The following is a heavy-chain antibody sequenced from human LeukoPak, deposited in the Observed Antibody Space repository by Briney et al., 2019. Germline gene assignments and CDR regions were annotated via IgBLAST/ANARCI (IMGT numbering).Heavy chain of an antibody. J-gene: IGHJ4*02. V-gene: IGHV4-59*01. CDR1: GGFISSYY. CDR3: ARGACGGDCYLV. D-gene: IGHD2-21*02. Sequence: SETLSLTCTVSGGFISSYYWSWIRQPPGKGLEWIGYIYYSGSTKYNSSLKSRVTISVDTSKNQFSLKLGSVTAADTAVYYCARGACGGDCYLVWGQGALVTVSS. CDR2: IYYSGST.